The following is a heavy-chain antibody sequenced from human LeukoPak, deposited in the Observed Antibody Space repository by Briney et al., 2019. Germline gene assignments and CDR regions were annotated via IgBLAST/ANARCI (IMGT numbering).Heavy chain of an antibody. J-gene: IGHJ4*02. D-gene: IGHD3-10*01. CDR3: ARNPKYGSGSYSLGY. CDR2: IIPIFGTA. CDR1: GGTFSSYA. V-gene: IGHV1-69*05. Sequence: GASVKVSCKASGGTFSSYAISWVRQAPGQGLEWMGGIIPIFGTANYAQKFQGRVTMTRDTSTSTVYMELSSLRSEDTAVYYCARNPKYGSGSYSLGYWGQGTLVTVSS.